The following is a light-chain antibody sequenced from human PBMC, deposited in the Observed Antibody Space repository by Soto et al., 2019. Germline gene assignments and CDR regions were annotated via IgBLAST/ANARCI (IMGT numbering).Light chain of an antibody. CDR3: QQYNNWPPLT. Sequence: EILMRQSPATLSVSPGERATLSFXASQTMDNPLAWYQQKPGQATRLLXYGASTRATGIPARFSGSGSGTEFTLTISSLQSEDFAVYYCQQYNNWPPLTFGGGTKVDI. CDR2: GAS. J-gene: IGKJ4*01. V-gene: IGKV3-15*01. CDR1: QTMDNP.